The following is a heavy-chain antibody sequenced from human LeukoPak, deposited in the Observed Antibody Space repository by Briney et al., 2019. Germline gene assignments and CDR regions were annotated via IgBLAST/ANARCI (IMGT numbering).Heavy chain of an antibody. J-gene: IGHJ4*02. CDR2: IPPDGSEG. CDR3: ARLLGGVTTFDY. D-gene: IGHD2-21*02. V-gene: IGHV3-7*01. CDR1: GFTFSSYW. Sequence: GGSLRLSCEGSGFTFSSYWMSWVRLGPGKGLEWMASIPPDGSEGRYVDSVRGRFTISRDNAGSSVFLQMNSLRVEDTAFYYCARLLGGVTTFDYWGQGALVTVSS.